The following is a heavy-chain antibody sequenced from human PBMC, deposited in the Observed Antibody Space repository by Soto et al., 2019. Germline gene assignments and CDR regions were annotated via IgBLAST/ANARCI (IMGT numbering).Heavy chain of an antibody. CDR2: IYPGDSDT. CDR1: GYSFTSYW. Sequence: GESLKISCKGSGYSFTSYWIGWVRQMPGKGLEWMGIIYPGDSDTRYSPSFQGQVTISADKSISTAYLQWSSLNASDTATYYCARGAGSGSEDTNYAMDVWGQGITVTVSS. D-gene: IGHD3-10*01. CDR3: ARGAGSGSEDTNYAMDV. V-gene: IGHV5-51*01. J-gene: IGHJ6*02.